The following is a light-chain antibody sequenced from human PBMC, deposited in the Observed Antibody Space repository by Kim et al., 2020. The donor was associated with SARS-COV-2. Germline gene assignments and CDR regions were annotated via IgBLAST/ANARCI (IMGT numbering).Light chain of an antibody. CDR3: CSYAGSSWV. CDR1: SSDVGSYSL. CDR2: EGS. J-gene: IGLJ3*02. V-gene: IGLV2-23*01. Sequence: PGQSITISSTGTSSDVGSYSLVSWYQQHTGKAPKLIIYEGSKRPSGVSNRFSGSKSGNTASLTISGLQAEDEPDYYCCSYAGSSWVFGGGPRLTVL.